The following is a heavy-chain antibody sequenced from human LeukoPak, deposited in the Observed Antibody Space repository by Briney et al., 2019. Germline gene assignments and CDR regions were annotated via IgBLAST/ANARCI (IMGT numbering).Heavy chain of an antibody. CDR3: AKEGITYSSSWDDSIDY. Sequence: GGSLRLSCAASGFTFSESYMSWARQAPGKGLEWVSYISSGGSTIHYADSLKGRFTISRDNSKNTLYLQMNSLRAEDTAVYYCAKEGITYSSSWDDSIDYWGQGTLVTVSS. V-gene: IGHV3-11*04. D-gene: IGHD6-13*01. J-gene: IGHJ4*02. CDR2: ISSGGSTI. CDR1: GFTFSESY.